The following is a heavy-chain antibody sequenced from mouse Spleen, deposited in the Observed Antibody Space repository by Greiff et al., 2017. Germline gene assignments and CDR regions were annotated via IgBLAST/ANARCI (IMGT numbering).Heavy chain of an antibody. V-gene: IGHV1-64*01. J-gene: IGHJ2*01. Sequence: QVQLQQPGAELVKPGASVKLSCKASGYTFTSYWMHWVKQRPGQGLEWIGMIHPNSGSTNYNEKFKSKATLTVDKSSSTAYMQLSSLTSEDSAVYYCARSGDVSYFDYWGQGTTLTVSS. CDR2: IHPNSGST. D-gene: IGHD3-1*01. CDR1: GYTFTSYW. CDR3: ARSGDVSYFDY.